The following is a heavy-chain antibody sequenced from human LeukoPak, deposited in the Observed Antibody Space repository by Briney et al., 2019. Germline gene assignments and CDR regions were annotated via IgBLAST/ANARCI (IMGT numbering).Heavy chain of an antibody. CDR1: GFTFSSYW. D-gene: IGHD6-19*01. Sequence: GGSLRLSCGASGFTFSSYWMSRVRQAPGQGLEWVSSISSSSTYIHYADSVKGRFTISRDNAKNSLYLQMNSLRAEDTAVYYCAVNLRSGWDHFDYWGQGTLVTVSS. J-gene: IGHJ4*02. V-gene: IGHV3-21*01. CDR3: AVNLRSGWDHFDY. CDR2: ISSSSTYI.